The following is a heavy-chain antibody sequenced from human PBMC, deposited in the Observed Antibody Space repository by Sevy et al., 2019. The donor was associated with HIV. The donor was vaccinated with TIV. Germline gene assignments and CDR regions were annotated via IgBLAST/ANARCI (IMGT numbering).Heavy chain of an antibody. CDR3: ASNFDYDYIWGSYRKEKLDY. Sequence: GGSLRLSCAASGFTFSSYAMSWVRQAPGKGLEWVSAISGSGGSTYYADSVKGRFTIARDNSKNTLYLQMNSLRAKDRAVYYCASNFDYDYIWGSYRKEKLDYWGQGTLVTVSS. CDR1: GFTFSSYA. V-gene: IGHV3-23*01. J-gene: IGHJ4*02. D-gene: IGHD3-16*02. CDR2: ISGSGGST.